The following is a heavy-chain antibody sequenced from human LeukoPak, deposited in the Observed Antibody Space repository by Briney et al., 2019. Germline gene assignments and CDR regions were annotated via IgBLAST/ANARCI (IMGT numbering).Heavy chain of an antibody. J-gene: IGHJ4*02. Sequence: GGSLRLSCAASGFTLSGYWIHWVRQAPGKGLVWVARINPDGSITSYADSVKGRFTISRDNAKNTLYLQMNSLRAEDTAVYYCARDLHRDGYNWPYFDYWGQGTLVTVSS. CDR1: GFTLSGYW. D-gene: IGHD5-24*01. CDR3: ARDLHRDGYNWPYFDY. CDR2: INPDGSIT. V-gene: IGHV3-74*01.